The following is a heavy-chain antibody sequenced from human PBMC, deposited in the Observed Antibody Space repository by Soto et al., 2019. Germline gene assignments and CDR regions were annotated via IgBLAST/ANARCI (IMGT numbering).Heavy chain of an antibody. Sequence: QVQLVQSGAEVKKPGASVKVSCKASGYTFTSYDINWVRQATGQGLEWMGWMNPNSGNTGYAQKFQGRVTMTRNTSISTAYMELSSRRSEDTAVYYCARGDSSSWYYYYYGMDVWGQGTTVTVSS. CDR2: MNPNSGNT. CDR1: GYTFTSYD. J-gene: IGHJ6*02. D-gene: IGHD6-13*01. V-gene: IGHV1-8*01. CDR3: ARGDSSSWYYYYYGMDV.